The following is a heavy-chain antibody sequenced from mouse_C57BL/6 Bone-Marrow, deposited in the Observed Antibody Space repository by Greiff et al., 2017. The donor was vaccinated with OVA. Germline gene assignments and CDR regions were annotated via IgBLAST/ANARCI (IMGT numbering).Heavy chain of an antibody. CDR3: ARLRYRYYYGSSPFDY. CDR1: GYSITSDY. J-gene: IGHJ2*01. CDR2: ISYSGST. V-gene: IGHV3-8*01. Sequence: VKLMESGPGLAKPSQTLSLTCSVTGYSITSDYWNWIRKFPGNKLEYMGYISYSGSTYYNPSLKSRISITRDTSKNQYYLQLNSVTTEDTATYYCARLRYRYYYGSSPFDYWGQGTTLTVSS. D-gene: IGHD1-1*01.